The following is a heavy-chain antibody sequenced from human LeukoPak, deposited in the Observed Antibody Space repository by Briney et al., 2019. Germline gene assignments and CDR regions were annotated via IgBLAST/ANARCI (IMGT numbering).Heavy chain of an antibody. CDR1: GFTFSSYA. J-gene: IGHJ4*02. D-gene: IGHD2-21*01. V-gene: IGHV4-34*01. CDR3: ARGLGVADY. CDR2: INHSGST. Sequence: PGGSLRLSCAASGFTFSSYAMSWVRQPPGKGLEWIGEINHSGSTNYNPSLKSRVTISVDTSKNQFSLKLSSVTAADTAVYYCARGLGVADYWGQGTLVTVSS.